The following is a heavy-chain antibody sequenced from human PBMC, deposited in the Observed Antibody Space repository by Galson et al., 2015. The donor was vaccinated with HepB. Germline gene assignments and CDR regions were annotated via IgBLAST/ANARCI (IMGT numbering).Heavy chain of an antibody. D-gene: IGHD4-11*01. J-gene: IGHJ4*02. V-gene: IGHV3-64D*06. CDR1: GFTFSSFA. CDR3: VKDWGYSNSKGCFDY. Sequence: SLRLSCAASGFTFSSFAMHWVRQAPGKRLEYVSGISNNGDSTHNADSVKGRFTISRDNSKNTLYLQMSSLRAEDTALYYCVKDWGYSNSKGCFDYWGQGTLVTVSS. CDR2: ISNNGDST.